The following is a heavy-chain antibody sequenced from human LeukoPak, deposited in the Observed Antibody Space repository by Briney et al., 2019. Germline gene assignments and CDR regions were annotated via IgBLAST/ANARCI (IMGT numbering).Heavy chain of an antibody. CDR2: IYPGDSDT. Sequence: GESLKISCKGPGYSFTSYWIGWVRQMAGKGLEWMGIIYPGDSDTRYSPSFQGQVTISADKSISTAYLQWSSLKASDTAMYYCARGYCTHGVCPGAFDIWGQGTMVTVSS. J-gene: IGHJ3*02. V-gene: IGHV5-51*01. CDR3: ARGYCTHGVCPGAFDI. CDR1: GYSFTSYW. D-gene: IGHD2-8*01.